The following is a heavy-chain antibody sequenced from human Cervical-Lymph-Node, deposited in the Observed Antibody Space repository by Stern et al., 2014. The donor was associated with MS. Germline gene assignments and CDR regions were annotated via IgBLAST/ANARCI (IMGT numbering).Heavy chain of an antibody. CDR1: GGTFGSYA. Sequence: VQLVESGAEVKKPGSSVKVSCKASGGTFGSYAITWVRQAPGQGLEWMGGIIPIVGATNYAQSCQGRVTITADESTSTAYMELSSLRSEDTATYYCGRGMTVTAISEAFDIWGQGTMVTVSS. V-gene: IGHV1-69*01. J-gene: IGHJ3*02. CDR3: GRGMTVTAISEAFDI. CDR2: IIPIVGAT. D-gene: IGHD2-21*02.